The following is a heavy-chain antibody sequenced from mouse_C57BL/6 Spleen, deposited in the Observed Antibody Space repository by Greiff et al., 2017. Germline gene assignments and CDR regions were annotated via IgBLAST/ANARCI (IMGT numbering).Heavy chain of an antibody. CDR2: ISYDGSN. Sequence: DVKLQESGPGLVKPSQSLSLTCSVTGYSITSGYYWNWIRQFPGNKLEWMGYISYDGSNNYNPSLKNRISITRDTSKNQFFLKLNSVTTEDTATYYCARSTMVTTVDYWGQGTTLTVSS. D-gene: IGHD2-2*01. CDR1: GYSITSGYY. CDR3: ARSTMVTTVDY. V-gene: IGHV3-6*01. J-gene: IGHJ2*01.